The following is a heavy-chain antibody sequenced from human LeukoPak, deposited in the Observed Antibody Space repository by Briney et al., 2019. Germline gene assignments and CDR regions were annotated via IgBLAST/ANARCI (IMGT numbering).Heavy chain of an antibody. CDR2: VYSSGST. CDR1: GFSISGHY. CDR3: ARGNGYNYY. V-gene: IGHV4-59*11. Sequence: SETLSLTCTVSGFSISGHYWIWMPQPPGQGLEWIGYVYSSGSTNYNPSLSSRVTISVDTSKNQFYLKLSSVTAEDTAVYYCARGNGYNYYWGQGSLVSVSS. J-gene: IGHJ4*02. D-gene: IGHD5-24*01.